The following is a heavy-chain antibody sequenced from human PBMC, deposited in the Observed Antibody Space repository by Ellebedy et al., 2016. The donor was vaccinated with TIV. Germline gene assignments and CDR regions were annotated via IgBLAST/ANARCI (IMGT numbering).Heavy chain of an antibody. CDR2: INTGNGNT. D-gene: IGHD3-3*01. CDR3: ATREWQDPMDV. Sequence: ASVKVSCXASGHTFTTYGIHWVRQAPGQRPEWMGWINTGNGNTKYSQTFQGRVTITSDTSATTAYMELSSLRSEDTAVYYCATREWQDPMDVWGQGTTVTVSS. V-gene: IGHV1-3*04. CDR1: GHTFTTYG. J-gene: IGHJ6*02.